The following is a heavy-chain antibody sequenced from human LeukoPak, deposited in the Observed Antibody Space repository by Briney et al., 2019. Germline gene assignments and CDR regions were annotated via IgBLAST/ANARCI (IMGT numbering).Heavy chain of an antibody. CDR3: ARVWAVLRYFNPPDY. Sequence: RASVKVSCKASGYTFTSYGISWVRQAPGQGLEWMGWISAYNGNTNYAQKLQGRVTMTTDTSTSIAYMELRSLRSDDTAVYYCARVWAVLRYFNPPDYWGQGTLVTVSS. J-gene: IGHJ4*02. CDR2: ISAYNGNT. V-gene: IGHV1-18*01. D-gene: IGHD3-9*01. CDR1: GYTFTSYG.